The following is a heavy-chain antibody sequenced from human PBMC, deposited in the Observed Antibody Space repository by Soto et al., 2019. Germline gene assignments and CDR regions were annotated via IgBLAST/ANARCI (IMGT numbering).Heavy chain of an antibody. CDR1: GFTFDDYA. D-gene: IGHD3-9*01. CDR2: ISWNGGSI. V-gene: IGHV3-9*01. CDR3: AKEGYDILTGYYHAFDI. Sequence: GGSLRLSCAASGFTFDDYAMHWVRQAPGKGLEWVSGISWNGGSIGYADSVKGRFTISRDNAKNSLYLQMNSLRAEDTALYYCAKEGYDILTGYYHAFDIWGQGTMVTVSS. J-gene: IGHJ3*02.